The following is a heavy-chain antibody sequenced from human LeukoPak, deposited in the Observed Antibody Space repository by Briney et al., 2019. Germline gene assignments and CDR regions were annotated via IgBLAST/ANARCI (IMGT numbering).Heavy chain of an antibody. J-gene: IGHJ4*02. CDR2: INHSGST. CDR1: GGSISSSSYY. Sequence: PSETLSLTCTVSGGSISSSSYYWSWIRQPPGKGLEWIGEINHSGSTNYNPSLKSRVTISVDTSKNQFSLKLSSVTAADTAVYYCARQAATIGYFDYWGQGTLVTVSS. D-gene: IGHD2-15*01. V-gene: IGHV4-39*01. CDR3: ARQAATIGYFDY.